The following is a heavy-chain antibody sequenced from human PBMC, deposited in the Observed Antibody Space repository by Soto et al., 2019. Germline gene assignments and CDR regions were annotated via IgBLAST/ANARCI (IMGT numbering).Heavy chain of an antibody. J-gene: IGHJ6*03. CDR2: INAYNGNT. CDR1: GYTFTSYA. CDR3: ARDTKDIVATTPTHNYYYYMDV. Sequence: ASVKVSCKASGYTFTSYAMHWVRQAPGQRLEWMGWINAYNGNTNYAQKLQGRVTMTTDTSTSTAYMELSSLRSEDTAVYYCARDTKDIVATTPTHNYYYYMDVWGKGTTVTVSS. D-gene: IGHD5-12*01. V-gene: IGHV1-3*01.